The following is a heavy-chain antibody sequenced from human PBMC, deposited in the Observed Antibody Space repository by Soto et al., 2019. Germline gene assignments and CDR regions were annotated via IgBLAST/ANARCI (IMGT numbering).Heavy chain of an antibody. Sequence: SETLSLTCAVYGGSFKGYSWTWIRQPPGKGLEWIGEINHSGSIKYNPSLKRRVTISVDTSRNQFSLKLSSVTAADTAVYFCARPPYAFGFDIWGQGTVVTVSS. CDR2: INHSGSI. CDR1: GGSFKGYS. D-gene: IGHD3-16*01. V-gene: IGHV4-34*01. J-gene: IGHJ3*02. CDR3: ARPPYAFGFDI.